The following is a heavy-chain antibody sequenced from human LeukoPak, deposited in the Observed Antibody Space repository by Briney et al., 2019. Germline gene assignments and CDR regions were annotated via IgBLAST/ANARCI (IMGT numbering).Heavy chain of an antibody. J-gene: IGHJ4*02. CDR1: GFTFSSYE. V-gene: IGHV3-48*03. Sequence: GGSLRLSCAASGFTFSSYEMNWVRQAPGKGLEWVSYISNSGSTIYYADSVKGRFTISRDNAKNSLYPQMNSLRAEDTAVYYCARKYCSSTSCLFDYWGQGTLVTVSS. D-gene: IGHD2-2*01. CDR3: ARKYCSSTSCLFDY. CDR2: ISNSGSTI.